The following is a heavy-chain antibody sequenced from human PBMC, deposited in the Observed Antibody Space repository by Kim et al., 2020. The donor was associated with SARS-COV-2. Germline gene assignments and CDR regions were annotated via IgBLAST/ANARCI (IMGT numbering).Heavy chain of an antibody. Sequence: GGSLRLSCAASGFTFSSYAMHWVRQAPGKGLEWVAVISYDGSNKYYADSVKGRFTISRDNSKNTLYLQMNSLRAEDTAVYYCARESNLYYYDSSGYYNYWGQGTLGTVSS. V-gene: IGHV3-30*04. D-gene: IGHD3-22*01. CDR1: GFTFSSYA. CDR2: ISYDGSNK. CDR3: ARESNLYYYDSSGYYNY. J-gene: IGHJ4*02.